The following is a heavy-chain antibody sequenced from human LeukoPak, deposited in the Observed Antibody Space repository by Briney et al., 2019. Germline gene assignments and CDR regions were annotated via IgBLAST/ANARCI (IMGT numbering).Heavy chain of an antibody. CDR1: GFTFSSYW. D-gene: IGHD6-19*01. CDR2: INSDGSST. CDR3: ARVYSSGWYDSGLGY. Sequence: GGSLRLSCAASGFTFSSYWMHWVRQPAGKGLVWVSRINSDGSSTSYADSVKGRFTISRDNAKNTLYLQMNSLRAEDTAVYYCARVYSSGWYDSGLGYWGQGTLVTVSS. J-gene: IGHJ4*02. V-gene: IGHV3-74*01.